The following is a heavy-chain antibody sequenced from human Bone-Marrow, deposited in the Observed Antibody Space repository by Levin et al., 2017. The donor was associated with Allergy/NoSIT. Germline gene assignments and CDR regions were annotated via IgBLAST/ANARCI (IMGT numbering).Heavy chain of an antibody. V-gene: IGHV3-23*01. D-gene: IGHD5-12*01. J-gene: IGHJ4*02. CDR2: IRGSGGTT. Sequence: TGGSLRLSCAASGFTFSNYGMSWVRQAPGKGLEWLSAIRGSGGTTYYADSVKGRFTISRDNSKNTLFLQMSRLRVEDTAVYFCAKVGRYSGFDMDYWGQGTLVTVSS. CDR1: GFTFSNYG. CDR3: AKVGRYSGFDMDY.